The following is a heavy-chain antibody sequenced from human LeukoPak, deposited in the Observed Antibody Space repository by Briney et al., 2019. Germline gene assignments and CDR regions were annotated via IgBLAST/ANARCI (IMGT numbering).Heavy chain of an antibody. Sequence: SETLSLTCAVSGYTINSAYYWGWIRQPPGKGLEWIGSMYHSGITYYNPSLKSRVTISVDTSKNQFSLKLNSVTAADTAVYYCARLTPGKNWFDPWGQGTLVTVSS. V-gene: IGHV4-38-2*01. CDR1: GYTINSAYY. CDR2: MYHSGIT. CDR3: ARLTPGKNWFDP. D-gene: IGHD3-10*01. J-gene: IGHJ5*02.